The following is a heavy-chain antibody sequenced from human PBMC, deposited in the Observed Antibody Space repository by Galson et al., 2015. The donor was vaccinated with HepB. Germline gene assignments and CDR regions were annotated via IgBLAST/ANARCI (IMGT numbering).Heavy chain of an antibody. J-gene: IGHJ4*02. CDR1: GYTFTSYG. D-gene: IGHD6-13*01. CDR3: ARVQQAAAFSQTQYYFDY. V-gene: IGHV1-18*04. Sequence: SVKVSCKASGYTFTSYGISWVRQAPGQGLEWMGWISAYNGNTNYAQKLQGRVTMTTDTSTSTAYMELRSLRSDDTAVYYCARVQQAAAFSQTQYYFDYWGQGTLVTVSS. CDR2: ISAYNGNT.